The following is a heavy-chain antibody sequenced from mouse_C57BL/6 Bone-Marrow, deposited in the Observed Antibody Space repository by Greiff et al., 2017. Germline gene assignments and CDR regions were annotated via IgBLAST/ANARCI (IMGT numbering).Heavy chain of an antibody. D-gene: IGHD2-4*01. CDR2: SRNKANDYTT. Sequence: EVKVVESGGGLVQSGRSLRLSCATSGFTFSDFYMEWVRQAPGKGLEWIAASRNKANDYTTEYSASVKGRFIVSRDTSQSILYLQMNDLRAEDTAIYYCARDAGDYDGYAMDYWGQGTSVTVSS. J-gene: IGHJ4*01. V-gene: IGHV7-1*01. CDR1: GFTFSDFY. CDR3: ARDAGDYDGYAMDY.